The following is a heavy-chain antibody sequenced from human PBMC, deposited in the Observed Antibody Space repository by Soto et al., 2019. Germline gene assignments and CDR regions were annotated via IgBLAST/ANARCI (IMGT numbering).Heavy chain of an antibody. J-gene: IGHJ4*02. CDR3: ARDRYSNGLLDY. CDR1: GDSISTDY. D-gene: IGHD6-19*01. CDR2: IYYSGRT. V-gene: IGHV4-59*01. Sequence: SETLSLTCIVSGDSISTDYWSWIRQPPGQGLEWIGYIYYSGRTNYNPSLKSRVTISVDTSNNQFSLNLNSVTAADTAVYYCARDRYSNGLLDYWGQGILITVS.